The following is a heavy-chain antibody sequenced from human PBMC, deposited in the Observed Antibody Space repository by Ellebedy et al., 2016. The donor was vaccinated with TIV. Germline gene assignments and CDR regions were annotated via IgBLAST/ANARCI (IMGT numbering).Heavy chain of an antibody. CDR3: ARGGGASHHWFDP. J-gene: IGHJ5*02. CDR1: GGSFSGYY. D-gene: IGHD2-21*01. Sequence: SETLSLXXAVYGGSFSGYYWSWIRQPPGKGLEWIGEINHSGSTNYNPSLKSRVTISVDTSKNQFSLKLSSVTAADTAVYYCARGGGASHHWFDPWGQGTLVTVSS. CDR2: INHSGST. V-gene: IGHV4-34*01.